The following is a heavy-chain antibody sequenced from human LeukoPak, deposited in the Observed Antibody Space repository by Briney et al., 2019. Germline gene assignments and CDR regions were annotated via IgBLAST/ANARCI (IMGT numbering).Heavy chain of an antibody. CDR2: ISYDGSNK. D-gene: IGHD1-26*01. J-gene: IGHJ4*02. Sequence: VAVISYDGSNKYYADSVKGRFTISRDNSKNTLYLQMNSLRAEDTAVYYCARGRGIVAPSGYWGQGTLVTVSS. CDR3: ARGRGIVAPSGY. V-gene: IGHV3-30*01.